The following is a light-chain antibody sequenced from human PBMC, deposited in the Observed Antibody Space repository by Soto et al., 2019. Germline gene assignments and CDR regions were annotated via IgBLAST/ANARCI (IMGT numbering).Light chain of an antibody. CDR2: EVS. J-gene: IGLJ3*02. CDR1: TSDVGDDNS. CDR3: SSYTGSSTLGEM. Sequence: QSVLTQPASVSGSPGQSITISCTGITSDVGDDNSVSWYQQHPGTAPKLLISEVSFRAPGVSNRFSGSKSGNTASLTISGLQAEDEADYFCSSYTGSSTLGEMFGGGTKLTVL. V-gene: IGLV2-14*01.